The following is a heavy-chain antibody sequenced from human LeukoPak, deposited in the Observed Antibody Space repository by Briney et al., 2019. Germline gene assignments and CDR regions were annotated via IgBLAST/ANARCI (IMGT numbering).Heavy chain of an antibody. V-gene: IGHV1-69*13. CDR2: IIPIFGTA. D-gene: IGHD5-24*01. Sequence: SVKVSCKASGGTFSSYAISWVRQAPGQGLEWMGGIIPIFGTANYAQKLQGRVTITADESTSTAYMELSSLRSEDTAVYYCARVDGYPTYWYFDLWGRGTLVTVSS. CDR1: GGTFSSYA. J-gene: IGHJ2*01. CDR3: ARVDGYPTYWYFDL.